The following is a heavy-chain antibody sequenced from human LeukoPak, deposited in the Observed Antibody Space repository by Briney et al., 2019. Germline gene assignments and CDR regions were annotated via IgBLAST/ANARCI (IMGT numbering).Heavy chain of an antibody. CDR3: ARAEGGGFAN. V-gene: IGHV3-7*04. CDR2: IKQDGSEK. Sequence: GGSLRLSCAASGFTFSIYWMTWVRQAPGKGLEWVANIKQDGSEKFYVDSVKGRFTISRDNAKNSLYLQMNGLRAEDTAVYYCARAEGGGFANWGQGTLVTVSS. D-gene: IGHD4-23*01. J-gene: IGHJ4*02. CDR1: GFTFSIYW.